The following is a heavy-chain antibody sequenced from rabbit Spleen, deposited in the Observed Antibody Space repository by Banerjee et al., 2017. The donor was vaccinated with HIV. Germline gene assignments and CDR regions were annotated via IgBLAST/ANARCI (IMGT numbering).Heavy chain of an antibody. D-gene: IGHD4-1*01. V-gene: IGHV1S40*01. Sequence: EESGGDLVKPGASLTLTCIASGVSFSGSSYMCWVRQAPGKGLEWIACINVVTGKAVYASWAKGRFTFSKTSSTTVTLQMTSLTAADTATYFCARDLPGVIGWNFGWWGQGTLVTVS. CDR2: INVVTGKA. CDR1: GVSFSGSSY. J-gene: IGHJ6*01. CDR3: ARDLPGVIGWNFGW.